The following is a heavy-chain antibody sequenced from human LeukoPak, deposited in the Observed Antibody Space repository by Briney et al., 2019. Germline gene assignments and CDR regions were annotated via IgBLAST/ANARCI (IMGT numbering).Heavy chain of an antibody. CDR2: ISGSGGST. D-gene: IGHD6-13*01. Sequence: GGSLRLSCAASGFTCSSYAMSWVRQAPGKGPEWVSAISGSGGSTYYADSVKGRFTISRDNSKNTLYLQMNSLRAEDTAVYYCAKGWSQSYSSRYFDYWGQGTLVTVSS. CDR1: GFTCSSYA. J-gene: IGHJ4*02. CDR3: AKGWSQSYSSRYFDY. V-gene: IGHV3-23*01.